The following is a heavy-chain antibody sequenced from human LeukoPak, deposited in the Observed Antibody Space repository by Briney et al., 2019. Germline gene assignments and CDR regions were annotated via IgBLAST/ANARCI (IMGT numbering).Heavy chain of an antibody. V-gene: IGHV3-7*01. D-gene: IGHD3-10*01. CDR2: IEPDGSGK. Sequence: PGGSLRPSCAASGFSFSDYWMSWVRQAPGKGLEWVADIEPDGSGKTYVDSVKGRFTISRDNAQQSLYMQMNTLTAEDTAVYDCVTAWVRQPRDVWGQGILVTVSS. CDR1: GFSFSDYW. CDR3: VTAWVRQPRDV. J-gene: IGHJ4*02.